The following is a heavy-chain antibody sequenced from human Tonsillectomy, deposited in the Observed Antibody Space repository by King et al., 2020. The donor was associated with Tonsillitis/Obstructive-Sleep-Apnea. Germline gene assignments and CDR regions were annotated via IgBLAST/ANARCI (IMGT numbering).Heavy chain of an antibody. CDR2: ISSSSSYI. CDR3: ARAQPLLRFLEWLLYCDY. D-gene: IGHD3-3*01. V-gene: IGHV3-21*01. Sequence: VQLVESGGALVKPGGSLRLSCAASGFTFSSYSMNWVRQAPGKGLEWVSSISSSSSYIYYADSVKGRFTISRDNAKNSLYLQMNSLRAEDTAVYYCARAQPLLRFLEWLLYCDYWGQGTLVTVSS. CDR1: GFTFSSYS. J-gene: IGHJ4*02.